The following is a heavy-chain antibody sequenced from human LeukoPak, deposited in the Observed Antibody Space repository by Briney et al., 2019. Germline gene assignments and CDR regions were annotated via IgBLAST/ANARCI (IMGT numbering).Heavy chain of an antibody. CDR1: GGSISSYY. CDR2: IYYSGST. V-gene: IGHV4-59*01. Sequence: PSETLSLTCTVSGGSISSYYWSWIRQPPGKGLEWIGYIYYSGSTNYNPSLKSRVTISVDTSRNQFSLKLSSVTAADTAVYYCARTTEGGYTYDYFYYYYMDVWGKGTTVTISS. CDR3: ARTTEGGYTYDYFYYYYMDV. J-gene: IGHJ6*03. D-gene: IGHD5-18*01.